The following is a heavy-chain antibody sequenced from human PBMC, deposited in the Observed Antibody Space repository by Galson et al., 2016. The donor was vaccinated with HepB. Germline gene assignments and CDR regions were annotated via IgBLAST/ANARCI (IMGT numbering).Heavy chain of an antibody. CDR2: SYYSRST. CDR1: TFSSYA. V-gene: IGHV4-39*01. D-gene: IGHD6-19*01. CDR3: ARLSAPAGNY. J-gene: IGHJ4*02. Sequence: TFSSYAMGWIRQPPGKGLEWIGSSYYSRSTYYNPSLKSRVTISVDMSKNQFYLKVSSVTAADTAVYYCARLSAPAGNYWGQGTLVTVSS.